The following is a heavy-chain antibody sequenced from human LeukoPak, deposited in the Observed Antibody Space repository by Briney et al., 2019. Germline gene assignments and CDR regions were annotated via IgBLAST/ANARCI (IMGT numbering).Heavy chain of an antibody. V-gene: IGHV4-34*01. Sequence: SGTLSLTCAVYGGSITGYYWSWIRQTPGRGLEWVGEIHYTGATSYNPSLKSRATISTDTSKNQFSLRLSSVTAADTAVYYCASGNILAGYCFDFWGQGALVTVSS. CDR3: ASGNILAGYCFDF. D-gene: IGHD3-9*01. J-gene: IGHJ4*02. CDR2: IHYTGAT. CDR1: GGSITGYY.